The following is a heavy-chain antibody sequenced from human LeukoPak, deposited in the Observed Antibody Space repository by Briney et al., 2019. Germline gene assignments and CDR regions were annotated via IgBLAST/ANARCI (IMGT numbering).Heavy chain of an antibody. Sequence: GGSLRLSCAASGFTFSSYWMHWVRQAPGKGLVWVSRINSDGSSTSYADSVKGRFTISRDNAKNSLYLQMNSLRAEDTAVYYCARVPYSSGWSPFDYWGQGTLVTVSS. V-gene: IGHV3-74*01. D-gene: IGHD6-19*01. CDR3: ARVPYSSGWSPFDY. J-gene: IGHJ4*02. CDR1: GFTFSSYW. CDR2: INSDGSST.